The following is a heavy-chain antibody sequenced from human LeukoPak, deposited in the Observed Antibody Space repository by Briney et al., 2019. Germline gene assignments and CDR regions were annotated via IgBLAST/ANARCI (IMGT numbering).Heavy chain of an antibody. V-gene: IGHV4-39*01. CDR3: ARLRVVIHDAFDI. D-gene: IGHD3-22*01. Sequence: GSLRLSCAASGFTFSDYYMSWIRQPPGKGLEWIGSIYYSGSTYYNPSLKSRVTISVDTSKNQFSLKLSSVTAADTAVYYCARLRVVIHDAFDIWGQGTMVTVSS. CDR2: IYYSGST. CDR1: GFTFSDYY. J-gene: IGHJ3*02.